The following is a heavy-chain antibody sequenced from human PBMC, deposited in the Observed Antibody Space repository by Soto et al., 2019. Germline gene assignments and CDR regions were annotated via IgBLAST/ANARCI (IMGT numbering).Heavy chain of an antibody. V-gene: IGHV4-61*01. CDR1: GGSISSSSYY. CDR3: ARGSNDYVWGSYRSPHFDY. Sequence: SETLSLTCTVSGGSISSSSYYWSWIRQPPGKGLEWIGYIYYSGSTNYNPSLKSRVTISVDTSKNQFSLKLSSVTAADTAVYYCARGSNDYVWGSYRSPHFDYWGQGTLVTVSS. CDR2: IYYSGST. D-gene: IGHD3-16*02. J-gene: IGHJ4*02.